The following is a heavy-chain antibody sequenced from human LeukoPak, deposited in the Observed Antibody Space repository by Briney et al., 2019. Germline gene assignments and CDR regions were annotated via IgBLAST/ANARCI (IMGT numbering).Heavy chain of an antibody. D-gene: IGHD2-21*01. Sequence: GGSLRLSCAASGFTFSTYGMHWVRQAPGKGLEWVAVISYDGSNEYYADSVKGRFTISRDNSKNTLYLQMSSLRAEDTAVYYCAKEFNRGLPDYWGQGTLVTVSS. CDR1: GFTFSTYG. J-gene: IGHJ4*02. CDR3: AKEFNRGLPDY. V-gene: IGHV3-30*18. CDR2: ISYDGSNE.